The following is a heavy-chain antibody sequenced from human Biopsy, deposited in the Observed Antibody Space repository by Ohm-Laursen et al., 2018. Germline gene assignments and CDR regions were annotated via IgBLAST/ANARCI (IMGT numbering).Heavy chain of an antibody. CDR2: IYIIGET. D-gene: IGHD3-10*01. CDR1: GGHISHNY. CDR3: ARAPPLIRGVVESWFDP. J-gene: IGHJ5*02. V-gene: IGHV4-4*07. Sequence: SDTLSLTCTVSGGHISHNYCTWIRQPAGQGMVRIGRIYIIGETDYNPSIKIRVAMSVDSSKKQFSLKLKSVTAADTAIYYCARAPPLIRGVVESWFDPWGQGILVTVSS.